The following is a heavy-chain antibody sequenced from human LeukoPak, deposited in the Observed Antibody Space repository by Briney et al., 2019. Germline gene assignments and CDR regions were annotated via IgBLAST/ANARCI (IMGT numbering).Heavy chain of an antibody. CDR2: ISSSSSYI. D-gene: IGHD6-19*01. CDR3: ARSVAVAGLSSYWYFDL. V-gene: IGHV3-21*01. Sequence: GGSLRLSCAASVFTFSSYSMNWVRQAPGKGLEWVSSISSSSSYIYYADSVKGRFTISRDNAKNSLYLQMNSLRAEDTAVYYCARSVAVAGLSSYWYFDLWGRGTLVTVSS. CDR1: VFTFSSYS. J-gene: IGHJ2*01.